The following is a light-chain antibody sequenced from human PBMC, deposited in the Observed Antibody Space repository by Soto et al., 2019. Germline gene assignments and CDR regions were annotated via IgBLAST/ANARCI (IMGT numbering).Light chain of an antibody. CDR2: GAS. Sequence: IVMTQSPATLSLSPGVRATLSCRASQSLNRDLAWYQQKPGQSPRLLIFGASIRATGIPARFSGSGSGTEFTLTIGSLQSEDCALYYCQQDNNWPGTFGQGTKVDIK. V-gene: IGKV3-15*01. CDR1: QSLNRD. CDR3: QQDNNWPGT. J-gene: IGKJ1*01.